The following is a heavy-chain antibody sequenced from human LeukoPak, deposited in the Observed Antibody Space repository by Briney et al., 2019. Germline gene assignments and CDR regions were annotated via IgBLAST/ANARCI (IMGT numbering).Heavy chain of an antibody. CDR3: ARDPYYDFWSEVTSSSDAFDI. CDR2: IKQDGSEK. J-gene: IGHJ3*02. CDR1: GFTFSSYW. Sequence: GGSLRLSCAASGFTFSSYWMSWVRQAPGKGLEWVANIKQDGSEKYYVDSVKGRFTISRDNAKNSLYLQMNSLRAEDTAVYYCARDPYYDFWSEVTSSSDAFDIWGQGTMVTVSS. D-gene: IGHD3-3*01. V-gene: IGHV3-7*01.